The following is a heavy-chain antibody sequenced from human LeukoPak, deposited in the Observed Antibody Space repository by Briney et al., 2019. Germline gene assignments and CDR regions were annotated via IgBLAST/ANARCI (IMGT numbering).Heavy chain of an antibody. CDR2: ISSSSSTI. CDR3: AKDLYILYSSSSFDY. Sequence: PGGSLRLSCAASGFTFSSYSMNWVRQAPGKGLEWVSYISSSSSTIYYADSVKGRFTISRDNAKNSLYLQMNSLRAEDTAVYYCAKDLYILYSSSSFDYWGQGTLVTVSS. J-gene: IGHJ4*02. V-gene: IGHV3-48*01. CDR1: GFTFSSYS. D-gene: IGHD6-6*01.